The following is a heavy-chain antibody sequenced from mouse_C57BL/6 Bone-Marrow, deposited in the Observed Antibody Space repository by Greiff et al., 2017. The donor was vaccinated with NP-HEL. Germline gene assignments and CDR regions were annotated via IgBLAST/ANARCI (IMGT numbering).Heavy chain of an antibody. CDR3: ARTGSYWYFDV. CDR1: GYNFTSYW. Sequence: QVQLQQPGAELVKPGASVKLSCKASGYNFTSYWMHWVKQRPGQGLEWIGMIHPNSGSTNYNEKFKSKATLTVDKSSSTAYMQLSSLTSEDSAVYYCARTGSYWYFDVWGTGTTVTVSS. V-gene: IGHV1-64*01. CDR2: IHPNSGST. D-gene: IGHD4-1*01. J-gene: IGHJ1*03.